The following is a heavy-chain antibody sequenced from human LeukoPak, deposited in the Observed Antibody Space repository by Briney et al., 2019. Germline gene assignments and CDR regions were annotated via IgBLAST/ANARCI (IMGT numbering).Heavy chain of an antibody. V-gene: IGHV3-33*01. J-gene: IGHJ4*02. CDR1: GFTFSDYG. CDR3: ARDWIDRSLDY. CDR2: LSPHANYE. Sequence: PGRSLRLSCAASGFTFSDYGIHWVRQAPGKGLEWVAVLSPHANYEYYADSVQGRFTISSDDSKNTVYLQMNSLRDEDTAVYYRARDWIDRSLDYWGQGTLVTVSS. D-gene: IGHD2-2*03.